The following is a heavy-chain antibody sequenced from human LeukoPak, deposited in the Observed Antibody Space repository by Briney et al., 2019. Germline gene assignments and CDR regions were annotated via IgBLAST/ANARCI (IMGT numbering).Heavy chain of an antibody. CDR1: GGSISSYY. Sequence: SETLSLTCTVSGGSISSYYWSWIRQPPGKGLEWIGYIYYSGSTNYNPSLKSRVTISVDTSKNQFSLKLSYVTAADTAVYYCARAAYSSAVYYYGMDVWGKGTTVTASS. CDR2: IYYSGST. D-gene: IGHD6-25*01. J-gene: IGHJ6*04. CDR3: ARAAYSSAVYYYGMDV. V-gene: IGHV4-59*01.